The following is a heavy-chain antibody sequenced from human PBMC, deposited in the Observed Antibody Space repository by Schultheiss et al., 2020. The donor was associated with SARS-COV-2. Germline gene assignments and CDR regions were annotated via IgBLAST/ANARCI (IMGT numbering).Heavy chain of an antibody. V-gene: IGHV3-33*01. D-gene: IGHD6-13*01. CDR2: IWYDGSNK. J-gene: IGHJ6*02. CDR3: ARALTYSSRLQLSGMDV. Sequence: GGSLRLSCAASGFTFSSYGMHWVRQAPGKGLEWVAVIWYDGSNKYYADSVKGRFTISRDNSENTLYLQMNSLRAEDTAVYHCARALTYSSRLQLSGMDVWGQGTTVTVSS. CDR1: GFTFSSYG.